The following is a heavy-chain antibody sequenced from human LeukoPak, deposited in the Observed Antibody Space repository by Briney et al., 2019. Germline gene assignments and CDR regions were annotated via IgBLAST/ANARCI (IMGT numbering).Heavy chain of an antibody. CDR1: GYTFTSYY. J-gene: IGHJ4*02. V-gene: IGHV1-46*01. D-gene: IGHD6-13*01. CDR3: ARDNTAGGPFDY. Sequence: ASVKVSCKASGYTFTSYYMHWVRQAPGQGLEWMGIINPSGGRTNYAQKFQGRVTMTRDTSTSAVYMELSSLRSEDTAMYYCARDNTAGGPFDYWGQGTLVTVSS. CDR2: INPSGGRT.